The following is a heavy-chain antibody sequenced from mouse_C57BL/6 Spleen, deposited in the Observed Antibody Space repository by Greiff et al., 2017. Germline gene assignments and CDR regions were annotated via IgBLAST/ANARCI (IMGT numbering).Heavy chain of an antibody. V-gene: IGHV7-3*01. J-gene: IGHJ1*03. CDR3: ARSSKGYFDV. D-gene: IGHD1-3*01. CDR2: IRNKANGYTT. CDR1: GFTFTDYY. Sequence: DVMLVESGGGLVQPGGSLSLSCAASGFTFTDYYMSWVRQPPGKALEWLGFIRNKANGYTTEYSASVKGRFTISRDNSQSILYLQMNALRAEDSATYYCARSSKGYFDVWGTGTTVTVSS.